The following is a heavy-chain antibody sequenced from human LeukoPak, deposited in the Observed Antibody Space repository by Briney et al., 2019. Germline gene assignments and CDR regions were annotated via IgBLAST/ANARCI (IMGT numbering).Heavy chain of an antibody. D-gene: IGHD1-1*01. CDR3: ARVNINNWHSCDY. CDR1: GGSISSNNW. Sequence: SETLSLTCAVSGGSISSNNWWGWVRQPPGKGLEWIGEIYHSGSPNYNPSLKSRVTISVDKSRNHFSLNLSSVTAADTAVCYCARVNINNWHSCDYWGQGTLVTVSS. J-gene: IGHJ4*02. CDR2: IYHSGSP. V-gene: IGHV4-4*02.